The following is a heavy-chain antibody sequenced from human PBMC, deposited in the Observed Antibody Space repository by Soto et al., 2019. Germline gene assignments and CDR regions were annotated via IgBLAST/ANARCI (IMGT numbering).Heavy chain of an antibody. CDR2: IYYSGST. CDR1: GGSISSSSYY. J-gene: IGHJ6*03. Sequence: QLQLQESGPGLVKPSETLSLTCTVSGGSISSSSYYWGWIRQPPGKGLEWIGSIYYSGSTYYNPSLKSRVTKSADMTKNQFSLKLNSVTAADTAVYYCVSGPYYYYMDVWGKGTTVTVSS. V-gene: IGHV4-39*01. CDR3: VSGPYYYYMDV.